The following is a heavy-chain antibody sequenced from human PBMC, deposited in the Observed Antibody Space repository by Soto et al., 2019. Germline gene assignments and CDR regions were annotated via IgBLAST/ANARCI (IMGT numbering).Heavy chain of an antibody. J-gene: IGHJ6*02. Sequence: ASVKVSCKASGYTFSAYYTHWVRQAPGQGLEWMGIINPSGGSTSYAQKFQGRVTMTRDTSTSTVYMELSSLRSEDTAVYYCARSYCSSTSCPVYYYGMDVWGQGTTVTVSS. CDR3: ARSYCSSTSCPVYYYGMDV. V-gene: IGHV1-46*01. CDR1: GYTFSAYY. D-gene: IGHD2-2*01. CDR2: INPSGGST.